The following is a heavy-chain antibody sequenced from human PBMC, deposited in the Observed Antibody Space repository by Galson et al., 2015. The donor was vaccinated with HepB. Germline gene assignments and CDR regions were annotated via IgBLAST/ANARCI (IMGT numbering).Heavy chain of an antibody. V-gene: IGHV1-69*13. CDR3: VETGQAFPIDAFDI. Sequence: SVKVSCKASGGTFSSYAISWVRQAPGQGLEWMGGIIPIFGTANYAQKFQGRVTITADESTSTAYMELSSLRSEDTAVYYCVETGQAFPIDAFDIWGQGTMVTVSS. CDR1: GGTFSSYA. D-gene: IGHD1-14*01. J-gene: IGHJ3*02. CDR2: IIPIFGTA.